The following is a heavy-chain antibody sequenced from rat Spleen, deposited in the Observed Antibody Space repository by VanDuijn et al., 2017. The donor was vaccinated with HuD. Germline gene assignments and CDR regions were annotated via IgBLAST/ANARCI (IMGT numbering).Heavy chain of an antibody. Sequence: EVQLVESGGGLVQPERSLKLSCAASGFTFSDYNMAWVRQAPKKGLEWVATIIYDDSRTYYRDSVKGRFTISRDNAKSTLCLQMDSLRSEDTATYYWATRDNNFAYWGQGVMVTVSS. V-gene: IGHV5S10*01. CDR2: IIYDDSRT. J-gene: IGHJ2*01. D-gene: IGHD1-10*01. CDR1: GFTFSDYN. CDR3: ATRDNNFAY.